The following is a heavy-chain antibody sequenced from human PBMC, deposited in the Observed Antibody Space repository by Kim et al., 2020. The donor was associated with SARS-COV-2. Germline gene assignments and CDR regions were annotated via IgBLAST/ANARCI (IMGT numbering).Heavy chain of an antibody. V-gene: IGHV3-33*01. D-gene: IGHD2-2*01. CDR1: GFTFSSYG. CDR2: IWYDGSNK. J-gene: IGHJ6*02. Sequence: GGSLRLSCAASGFTFSSYGMNWVRQAPGKGLEWVAVIWYDGSNKYYADSVKGRFTISRDNSKNTLYLQRNRLRAEDTAVYYCARDPGYCSSTSCYRYYYYYGLDVWGQGTTVTVSS. CDR3: ARDPGYCSSTSCYRYYYYYGLDV.